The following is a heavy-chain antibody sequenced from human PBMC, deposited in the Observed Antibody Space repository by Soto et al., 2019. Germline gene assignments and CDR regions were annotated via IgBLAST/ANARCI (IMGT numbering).Heavy chain of an antibody. J-gene: IGHJ6*02. Sequence: SETLSLTCTVSYGSISNFYWNWIRQPPGKGLEWTGYIYYTGNTNSNPSLKSRVTLSVDTSKNQLSLKLTSVTAADTAVYYCARESDIPYGIDVWGQGTTVTVSS. CDR3: ARESDIPYGIDV. CDR2: IYYTGNT. V-gene: IGHV4-59*01. CDR1: YGSISNFY.